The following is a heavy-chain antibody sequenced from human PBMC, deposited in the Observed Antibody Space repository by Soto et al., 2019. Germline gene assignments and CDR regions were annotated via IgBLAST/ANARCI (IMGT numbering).Heavy chain of an antibody. CDR2: IYYSGST. Sequence: LSLTCTVSGGSISSSSYYWGWIRQPPGKGLEWIGSIYYSGSTYYNPSLKSRVTISVDTSKNQFSLKLSSVTAADTAVYYCASGSGRAPYYYYYGMDVWGQGNTVTVSS. CDR3: ASGSGRAPYYYYYGMDV. J-gene: IGHJ6*02. CDR1: GGSISSSSYY. D-gene: IGHD2-8*02. V-gene: IGHV4-39*01.